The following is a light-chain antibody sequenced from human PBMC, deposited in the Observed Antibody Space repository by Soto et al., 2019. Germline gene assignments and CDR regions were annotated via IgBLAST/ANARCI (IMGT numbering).Light chain of an antibody. CDR3: CSYAGSYTFYV. Sequence: SALTQPRSVSGSPGQSVTISCTGTSSDVGGYNYVSWYQQHPGKAPKLMIYDVSKRPSGVPDRFSGSKSGNTASLTISGLQAEDEADYYCCSYAGSYTFYVFGTGPKVTVL. J-gene: IGLJ1*01. V-gene: IGLV2-11*01. CDR2: DVS. CDR1: SSDVGGYNY.